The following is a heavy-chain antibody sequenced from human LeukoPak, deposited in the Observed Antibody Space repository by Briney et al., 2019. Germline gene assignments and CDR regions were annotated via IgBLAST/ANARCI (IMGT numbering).Heavy chain of an antibody. CDR3: ARDTIAVAPMGYYYYYYMDV. CDR1: GYTFTAYY. V-gene: IGHV1-18*04. CDR2: ISAYNGNT. Sequence: ASVKVSCKASGYTFTAYYMHWVRQAPGQGLEWMGWISAYNGNTNYAQKLQGRVTMTTDTSTSTAYMELRSLRSDDTAVYYCARDTIAVAPMGYYYYYYMDVWGKGTTVTVSS. J-gene: IGHJ6*03. D-gene: IGHD6-19*01.